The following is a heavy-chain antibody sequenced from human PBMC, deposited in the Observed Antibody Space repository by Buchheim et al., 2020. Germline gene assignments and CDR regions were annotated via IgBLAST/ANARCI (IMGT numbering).Heavy chain of an antibody. J-gene: IGHJ4*02. D-gene: IGHD6-19*01. CDR1: GFTFNSYE. V-gene: IGHV3-48*03. CDR2: ISNSCSTI. CDR3: ARSEYSSAWYSFDY. Sequence: EVQLVESGGGLVQPGGSLRLSCAASGFTFNSYEMNWVRQAPGKGLEWVSYISNSCSTIYYADSVKGRFTISRDNAKNSLYLQMNSLRAEDTAVYYCARSEYSSAWYSFDYWGQGTL.